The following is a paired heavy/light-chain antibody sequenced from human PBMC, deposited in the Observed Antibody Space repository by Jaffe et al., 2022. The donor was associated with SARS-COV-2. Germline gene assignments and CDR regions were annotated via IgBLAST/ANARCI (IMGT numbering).Heavy chain of an antibody. CDR1: GFTFSTHW. V-gene: IGHV3-7*01. Sequence: EVQLVESGGGLVQPGGSLRLSCAASGFTFSTHWMTWVRQAPGRELEWVANINPDGSARYYAGSVKGRFTISRDNGKNSLYLQMNSLTAGDTALYFCARHFDWHYDYWGQGILVTVSS. CDR2: INPDGSAR. CDR3: ARHFDWHYDY. D-gene: IGHD3-9*01. J-gene: IGHJ4*02.
Light chain of an antibody. CDR2: GVS. Sequence: QSALTQPASVSGSPGQSITISCTGTSSDVGGYNYVSWYQQHPDKAPVVIIYGVSNRPSGVPDRFSGSKSGNTASLTISGLQAEDEADYYCCSYTFAAYVFGTGTKVTVL. V-gene: IGLV2-14*01. J-gene: IGLJ1*01. CDR3: CSYTFAAYV. CDR1: SSDVGGYNY.